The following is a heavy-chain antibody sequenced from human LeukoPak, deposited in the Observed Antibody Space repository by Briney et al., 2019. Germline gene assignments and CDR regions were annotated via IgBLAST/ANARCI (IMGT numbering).Heavy chain of an antibody. Sequence: GGSLRLSCAASGFTVSSNYMSWVRQAPGKGLEWVSVIYSGGSTYYADAVKGRFTISIHNSKNTLYLQMNSLRAEDTAVYYCARGIAEAGTEYFDYWGQGTLVTVSS. J-gene: IGHJ4*02. CDR3: ARGIAEAGTEYFDY. D-gene: IGHD6-13*01. CDR2: IYSGGST. V-gene: IGHV3-53*04. CDR1: GFTVSSNY.